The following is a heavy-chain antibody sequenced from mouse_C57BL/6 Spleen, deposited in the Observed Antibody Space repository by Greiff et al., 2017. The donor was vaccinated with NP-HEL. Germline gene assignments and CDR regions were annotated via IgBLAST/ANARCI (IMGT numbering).Heavy chain of an antibody. D-gene: IGHD1-1*01. CDR1: GFNIKDDY. CDR2: IDPKNGDT. CDR3: TTRYGSSY. J-gene: IGHJ2*01. V-gene: IGHV14-4*01. Sequence: VHVKQSGAELVRPGASVKLSCTASGFNIKDDYMHWVKQRPEQGLEWIGWIDPKNGDTEYVSKFQGKATITADTSSNTAYLQLSSLTSEDTAVYYGTTRYGSSYWGQGTTLTVSS.